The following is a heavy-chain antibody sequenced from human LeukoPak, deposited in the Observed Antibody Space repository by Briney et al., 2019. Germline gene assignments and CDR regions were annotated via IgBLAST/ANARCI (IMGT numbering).Heavy chain of an antibody. CDR1: GFTFSDYD. Sequence: GGSLRLSCAASGFTFSDYDMHWVRQATGKGLEWVSAIGTGGNTYYTGSVNGLFTISRETAKNSLYLQMNRLRAGNAAVYYCARVAKERVGGVYYFDYWGQGTLVTVSS. D-gene: IGHD1-1*01. J-gene: IGHJ4*02. CDR3: ARVAKERVGGVYYFDY. CDR2: IGTGGNT. V-gene: IGHV3-13*01.